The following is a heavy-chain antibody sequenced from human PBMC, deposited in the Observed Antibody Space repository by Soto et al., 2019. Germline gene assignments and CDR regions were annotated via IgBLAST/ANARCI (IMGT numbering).Heavy chain of an antibody. CDR2: IYPGDSDT. CDR1: GYSFTNYW. V-gene: IGHV5-51*01. CDR3: ARQDPLWFGDQNRYYGMDV. J-gene: IGHJ6*02. Sequence: PGESLKISCKGSGYSFTNYWIGWVRQMPGKGLEWMGVIYPGDSDTRYSPSFQGQVTISADKSISTAYLQWSSLKASDTAMYYCARQDPLWFGDQNRYYGMDVWGQGTTVTVSS. D-gene: IGHD3-10*01.